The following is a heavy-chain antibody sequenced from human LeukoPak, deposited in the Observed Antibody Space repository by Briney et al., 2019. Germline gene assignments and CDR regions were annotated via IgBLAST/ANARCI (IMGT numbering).Heavy chain of an antibody. V-gene: IGHV3-74*01. Sequence: PGGSLRLSCAASGFTFSSYWMHWVRQAPGKGLVWVSGINSDGSSTSYADSVKGRFTISRDNAKNTLYLQMNSLRGEDTAVYHCARERSGSFDYWGQGTLVTVSS. CDR3: ARERSGSFDY. CDR1: GFTFSSYW. D-gene: IGHD3-10*01. CDR2: INSDGSST. J-gene: IGHJ4*02.